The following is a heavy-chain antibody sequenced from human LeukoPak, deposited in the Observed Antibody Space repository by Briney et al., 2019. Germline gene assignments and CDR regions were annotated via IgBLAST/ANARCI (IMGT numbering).Heavy chain of an antibody. J-gene: IGHJ3*02. Sequence: GGSLRLSCAASGFTVSSNYMSWVRQAPGKGLEWVSVIYSGGSTYYADPVKGRFTISRDNSKNTLYLQMNSLRAEDTAVYYCARDWYYYDSSGYEPDAFDIWGQGTMVTVSS. CDR3: ARDWYYYDSSGYEPDAFDI. D-gene: IGHD3-22*01. V-gene: IGHV3-66*01. CDR2: IYSGGST. CDR1: GFTVSSNY.